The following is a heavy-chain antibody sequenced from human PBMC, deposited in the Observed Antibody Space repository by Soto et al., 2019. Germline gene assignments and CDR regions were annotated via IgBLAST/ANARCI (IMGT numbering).Heavy chain of an antibody. CDR3: TGDSRSAHSWSAAHYFDY. J-gene: IGHJ4*02. CDR1: SGSVSNSNW. Sequence: SETLSLTCVFSSGSVSNSNWWSWVRQPPGKGLEWIGEIYHTGTTNYNPSLKSRVTMSVDKSKNQLSLNLTSVTAADTAVYYCTGDSRSAHSWSAAHYFDYWGQAPLVTVYS. D-gene: IGHD6-13*01. CDR2: IYHTGTT. V-gene: IGHV4-4*02.